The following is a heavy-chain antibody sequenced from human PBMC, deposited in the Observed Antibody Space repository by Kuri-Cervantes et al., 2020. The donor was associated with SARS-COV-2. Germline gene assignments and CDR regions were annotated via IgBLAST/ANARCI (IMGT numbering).Heavy chain of an antibody. J-gene: IGHJ4*02. D-gene: IGHD2-21*01. CDR2: IYPGDSDT. CDR3: ARATSYCGGDCYIFVY. V-gene: IGHV5-51*01. Sequence: KVSCKGSGDSFTGYWIAWVRQMPGKGLECMGIIYPGDSDTRYSPSFQGQVTISADKSINTAYLQWSSLKASDTAMYYCARATSYCGGDCYIFVYWGQGTLVTVSS. CDR1: GDSFTGYW.